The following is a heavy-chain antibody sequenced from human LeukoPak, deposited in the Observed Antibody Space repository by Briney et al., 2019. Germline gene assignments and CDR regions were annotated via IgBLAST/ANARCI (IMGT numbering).Heavy chain of an antibody. Sequence: GGSLRLSCAASGFTFSSYAMSWVRQAPGKGLEWVSGISGSGGSTYYTDSVKGRFTISRDNSKNTVYLQMNSLRAEDTAVYYCAREYYYDSSGCRFDYWGQGTLATVSS. J-gene: IGHJ4*02. CDR2: ISGSGGST. V-gene: IGHV3-23*01. CDR1: GFTFSSYA. CDR3: AREYYYDSSGCRFDY. D-gene: IGHD3-22*01.